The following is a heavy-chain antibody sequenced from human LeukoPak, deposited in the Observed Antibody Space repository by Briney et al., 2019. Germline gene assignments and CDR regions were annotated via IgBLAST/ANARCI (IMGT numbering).Heavy chain of an antibody. CDR3: AREGPKLLLEYYYGMDV. V-gene: IGHV1-46*01. J-gene: IGHJ6*02. D-gene: IGHD2-15*01. CDR1: GYTFTSYY. Sequence: ASVKVSCKASGYTFTSYYMHWVQQAPGQGLEWMGIINPSGGSTSYAQKFQGRVTMTRDTSTSTVYMELSSLRSEDTAVYYCAREGPKLLLEYYYGMDVWGQGTTVTVSS. CDR2: INPSGGST.